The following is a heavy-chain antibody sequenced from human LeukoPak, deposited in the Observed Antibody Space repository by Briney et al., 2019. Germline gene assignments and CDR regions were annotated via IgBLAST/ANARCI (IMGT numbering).Heavy chain of an antibody. CDR3: AMGSEAGTWFDY. Sequence: ASVKVSCKASGYTFTGYYMHWVRQAPGQGLEWMGRINPNSGGTNYAQKFQGRVTMTRDTSISTAYMELSRLRSDDTAVYYCAMGSEAGTWFDYWGQGTLVTVSS. V-gene: IGHV1-2*06. J-gene: IGHJ4*02. D-gene: IGHD6-13*01. CDR2: INPNSGGT. CDR1: GYTFTGYY.